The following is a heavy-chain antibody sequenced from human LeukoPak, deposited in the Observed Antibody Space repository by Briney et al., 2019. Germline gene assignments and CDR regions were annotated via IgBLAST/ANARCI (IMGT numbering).Heavy chain of an antibody. Sequence: GGSLRLSCTASGFTFRTYAMTWVGQAPGKGLEWVSDVSDNGGDTSYADSVKGRFSISRDNAKNTVYLQMDSLRAEDTAQNYCARGTLAGYFLCHWGKETLVTVSS. CDR1: GFTFRTYA. CDR3: ARGTLAGYFLCH. CDR2: VSDNGGDT. V-gene: IGHV3-23*01. J-gene: IGHJ4*02. D-gene: IGHD3-9*01.